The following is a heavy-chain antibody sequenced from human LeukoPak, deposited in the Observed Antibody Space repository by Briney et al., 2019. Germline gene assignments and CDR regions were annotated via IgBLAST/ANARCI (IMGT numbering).Heavy chain of an antibody. CDR2: ISSSSSYI. D-gene: IGHD3-22*01. J-gene: IGHJ4*02. Sequence: KTGGSLRLSCAASGFTFSSYSMNWVRQAPGKGLEWVSSISSSSSYIYYADSVKGGFTISRDNAKNSLYLQMNSLRAEDTAVYCCARTADYYDSSGSRDYWGQGTLVTVSS. V-gene: IGHV3-21*01. CDR3: ARTADYYDSSGSRDY. CDR1: GFTFSSYS.